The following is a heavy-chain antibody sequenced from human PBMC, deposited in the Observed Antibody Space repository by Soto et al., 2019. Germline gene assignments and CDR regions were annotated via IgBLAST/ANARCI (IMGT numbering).Heavy chain of an antibody. D-gene: IGHD2-15*01. V-gene: IGHV3-23*01. CDR2: ISVSGTYT. J-gene: IGHJ5*02. Sequence: PGGSLRLSCAASGFTFSSYAMSWVRQAPGKGLEWVSGISVSGTYTYYAESVKGRFTISRDNSKSTLYLQMNSLRAEDTAVYYCAKGGAVKLPRYNWFDPWGQGVLVTVSS. CDR3: AKGGAVKLPRYNWFDP. CDR1: GFTFSSYA.